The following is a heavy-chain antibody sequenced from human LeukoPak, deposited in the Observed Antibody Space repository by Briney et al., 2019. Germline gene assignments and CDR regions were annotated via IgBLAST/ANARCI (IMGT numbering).Heavy chain of an antibody. Sequence: GGSLRLSCAASGFTFSNYMMHWVRQAPGKGLVWVSRIKSDGITITYADSVKGRFTISRDNAKNSLYLQMNSLRAEDTAVYYCARKLGYCSGGSCPFDYWGQGTLVTVSS. CDR3: ARKLGYCSGGSCPFDY. J-gene: IGHJ4*02. CDR2: IKSDGITI. CDR1: GFTFSNYM. V-gene: IGHV3-74*01. D-gene: IGHD2-15*01.